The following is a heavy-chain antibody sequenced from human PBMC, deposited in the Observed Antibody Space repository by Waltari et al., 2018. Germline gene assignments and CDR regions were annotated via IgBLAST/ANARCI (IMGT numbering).Heavy chain of an antibody. CDR2: IVPIFGTA. CDR1: GGNYNTYA. J-gene: IGHJ6*03. D-gene: IGHD3-16*01. CDR3: ARGPPFRGYYYFYYMDV. Sequence: QVQLVQSGDEVKKPGSSVKVSCKASGGNYNTYASSWVRQAPGLGLEWMGGIVPIFGTASDAQKCQGRVMITADKSTGTAYMELSSLRSEDTAVYFCARGPPFRGYYYFYYMDVWGKGTTVNVSS. V-gene: IGHV1-69*14.